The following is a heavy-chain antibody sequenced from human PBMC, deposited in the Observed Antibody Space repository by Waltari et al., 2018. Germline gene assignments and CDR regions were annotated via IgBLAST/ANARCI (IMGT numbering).Heavy chain of an antibody. CDR3: ARDLRKSGFNAFDI. D-gene: IGHD3-22*01. V-gene: IGHV3-21*01. J-gene: IGHJ3*02. CDR1: GFTFSSYS. Sequence: EVQLVESGGGLVKPGGSLRLSCAASGFTFSSYSMNWVRQAPGKWLEWVSSISSSSSYIYYADSVKGRFTISRDNAKNSLYLQMNSLRAEDTAVYYCARDLRKSGFNAFDIWGQGTMVTVSS. CDR2: ISSSSSYI.